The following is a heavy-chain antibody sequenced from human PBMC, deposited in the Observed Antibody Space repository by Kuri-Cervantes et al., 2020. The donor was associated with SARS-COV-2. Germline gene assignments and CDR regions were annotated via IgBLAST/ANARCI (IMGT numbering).Heavy chain of an antibody. CDR2: ISSGSTTK. CDR3: ARVMEDYDFWSGYSEYQNWFDP. Sequence: GGSLRLSCAASGFTSSAYNMNWVRQAPGKGLEWVSFISSGSTTKYYADSVMGRFTISRDNAKNSLSLQMNGLRAEDTDVYYCARVMEDYDFWSGYSEYQNWFDPWGQGTLVTVSS. V-gene: IGHV3-48*04. CDR1: GFTSSAYN. J-gene: IGHJ5*02. D-gene: IGHD3-3*01.